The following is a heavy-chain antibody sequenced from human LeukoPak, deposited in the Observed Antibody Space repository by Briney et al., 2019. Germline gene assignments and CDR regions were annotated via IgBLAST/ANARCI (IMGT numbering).Heavy chain of an antibody. V-gene: IGHV4-34*01. J-gene: IGHJ4*02. CDR3: ASIYGEYSDFAY. Sequence: SETLSLTCAVYGGSFSDYDWNWIRQPPGKGLEWIGEFSGFGRINYNPSLKSRITISVDTSKSQFSLKLSSVTAADTAVYYCASIYGEYSDFAYWGQGHLVTVSS. CDR2: FSGFGRI. CDR1: GGSFSDYD. D-gene: IGHD4-17*01.